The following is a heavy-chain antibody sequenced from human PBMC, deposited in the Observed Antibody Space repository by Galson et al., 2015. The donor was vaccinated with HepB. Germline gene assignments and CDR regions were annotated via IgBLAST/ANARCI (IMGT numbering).Heavy chain of an antibody. J-gene: IGHJ4*02. Sequence: SVKVSCKASGYTFTSYYMHWVRQASGQGLEWMGWISAYNGNTNYAQKLQGSVTMTTDTSTSTAYMELRSLRSDDTAVYYCARREDYYDSSGYYSYWGQGALVTVSS. CDR2: ISAYNGNT. V-gene: IGHV1-18*04. CDR1: GYTFTSYY. CDR3: ARREDYYDSSGYYSY. D-gene: IGHD3-22*01.